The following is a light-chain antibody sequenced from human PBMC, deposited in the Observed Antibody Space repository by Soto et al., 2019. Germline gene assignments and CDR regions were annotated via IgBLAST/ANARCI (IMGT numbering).Light chain of an antibody. CDR3: QQSYGTLRDFT. CDR2: AAS. Sequence: DIQMTQSPSSLSASVGDRVTITCRASQSITNYLNWYQVKPGKAPKLLVYAASSLQSGVPSRFSGSGSGTDFTLTISSLQPEDFASYYCQQSYGTLRDFTFGPGTRVEIK. V-gene: IGKV1-39*01. J-gene: IGKJ3*01. CDR1: QSITNY.